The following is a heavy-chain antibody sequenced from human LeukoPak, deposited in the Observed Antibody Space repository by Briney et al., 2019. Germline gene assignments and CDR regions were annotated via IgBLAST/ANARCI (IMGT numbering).Heavy chain of an antibody. CDR2: INSDGTGT. CDR1: GFTISNYW. CDR3: AREEVSRSGGAFDI. Sequence: PGGSLRLSCAASGFTISNYWMHWVRQAPGKGLVWVSRINSDGTGTTYADSVKGRFTISRDNAKNTLYLHMNSLRAEDTAVYYCAREEVSRSGGAFDIWGQGTMVTVSS. J-gene: IGHJ3*02. D-gene: IGHD2-8*02. V-gene: IGHV3-74*01.